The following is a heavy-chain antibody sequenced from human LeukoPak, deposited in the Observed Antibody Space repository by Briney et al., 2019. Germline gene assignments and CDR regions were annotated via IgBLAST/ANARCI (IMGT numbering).Heavy chain of an antibody. Sequence: PGGSLRLSCVVSEFTFSNYWMNWVRQAPGKGLEWVANIKQDGSETYYVDSVKGRFTISRDNARNSLYLQMNSLRAEDTAVYYCARRYFDIWGQGTMVTVSS. CDR3: ARRYFDI. CDR1: EFTFSNYW. V-gene: IGHV3-7*01. CDR2: IKQDGSET. J-gene: IGHJ3*02.